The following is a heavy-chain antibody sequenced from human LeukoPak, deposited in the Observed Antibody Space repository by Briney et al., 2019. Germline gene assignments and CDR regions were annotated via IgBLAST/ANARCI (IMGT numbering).Heavy chain of an antibody. CDR1: GGSFSDNY. CDR3: AREGFDSSGRYAFDI. D-gene: IGHD3-22*01. CDR2: INHSEST. J-gene: IGHJ3*02. V-gene: IGHV4-34*01. Sequence: PSETLSLTCAVSGGSFSDNYWSWIRQPPGKGLEWIGEINHSESTNYNPSLKSRVTISVDTSKNQLSLKLSSVTAADTAVYYCAREGFDSSGRYAFDIWGQGTMVTVSS.